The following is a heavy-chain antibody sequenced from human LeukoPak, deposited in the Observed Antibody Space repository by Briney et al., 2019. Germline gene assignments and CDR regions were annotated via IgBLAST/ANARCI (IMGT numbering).Heavy chain of an antibody. Sequence: SETLSLTCTVSGASIRGYYWGWIRQPPGKGLECIGHVFYSRVTNYNPSLKSRVTISLDTSKNQVSLKLSSVTAADTAVYYCARGLDLAFDIWGQGTMVTVSS. CDR1: GASIRGYY. CDR2: VFYSRVT. J-gene: IGHJ3*02. CDR3: ARGLDLAFDI. V-gene: IGHV4-59*12.